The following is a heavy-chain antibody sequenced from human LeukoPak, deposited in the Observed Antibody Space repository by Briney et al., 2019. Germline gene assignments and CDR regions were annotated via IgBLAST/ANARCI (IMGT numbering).Heavy chain of an antibody. Sequence: GGSLRLSCAASGFTFSSYAMSWGRQAPGKGLEWVSAISGSGGSTYYADSVKGRFTISRDNSKNTLYLQMNSLRAEDTAVYYCAKGLRPMTAVTMGGFDLWGRGTLVTVSS. CDR3: AKGLRPMTAVTMGGFDL. V-gene: IGHV3-23*01. J-gene: IGHJ2*01. D-gene: IGHD4-17*01. CDR1: GFTFSSYA. CDR2: ISGSGGST.